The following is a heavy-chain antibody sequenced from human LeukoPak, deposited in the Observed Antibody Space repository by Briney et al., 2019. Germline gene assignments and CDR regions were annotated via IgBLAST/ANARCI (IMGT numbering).Heavy chain of an antibody. CDR3: ARGVLVATR. CDR2: INHSGST. V-gene: IGHV4-34*01. CDR1: GGSFSGYY. D-gene: IGHD5-12*01. Sequence: PSETLSLTCAVYGGSFSGYYWSWTRQPPGKGLEWIGEINHSGSTNYNPSLKSRVTISVDTSKNQFSLKLSSVTAADTAVYYCARGVLVATRWGPGTLVTVSS. J-gene: IGHJ4*02.